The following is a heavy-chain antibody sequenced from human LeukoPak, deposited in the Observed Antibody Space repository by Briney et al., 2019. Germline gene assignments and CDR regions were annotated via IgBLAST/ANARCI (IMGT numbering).Heavy chain of an antibody. J-gene: IGHJ4*02. Sequence: GGSLSLSCAASGFTFSSYTMNWVRQPPGKGLEWVSSISGSSTYIYYADSVKGRFTISRDSAENSLYLQMNSLRAEDTAVYYCATDYSNSVRSFDYWGQGTLVTVSS. D-gene: IGHD4-11*01. V-gene: IGHV3-21*01. CDR3: ATDYSNSVRSFDY. CDR1: GFTFSSYT. CDR2: ISGSSTYI.